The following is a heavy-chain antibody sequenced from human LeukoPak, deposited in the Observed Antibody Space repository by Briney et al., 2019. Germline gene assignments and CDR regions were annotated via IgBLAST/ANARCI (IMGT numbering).Heavy chain of an antibody. D-gene: IGHD6-19*01. CDR3: ARVDGSSGFTLTRYYYYYYMDV. CDR2: MNPNSGNT. J-gene: IGHJ6*03. Sequence: GASVKVSCKASGYTFTSYDINWVRQATGQGLEWMGWMNPNSGNTGYAQKFQGRVTMTRDTSISTAYMELSRLRSDDTAVYYCARVDGSSGFTLTRYYYYYYMDVWGKGTTVTVSS. CDR1: GYTFTSYD. V-gene: IGHV1-8*01.